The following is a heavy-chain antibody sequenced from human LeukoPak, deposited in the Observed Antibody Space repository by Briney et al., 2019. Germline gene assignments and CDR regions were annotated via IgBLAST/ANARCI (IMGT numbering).Heavy chain of an antibody. J-gene: IGHJ4*02. V-gene: IGHV3-30-3*01. CDR1: GFTFSNYA. Sequence: GGSLRLSCAASGFTFSNYAMHWVRRAPGKGLEWVAVISSDGGLKYYEDSVKGRFTISRDNSKNTLYLQLSRLRGEDTAVYFCGRRRQQLIDYWGQGALVTVAS. CDR3: GRRRQQLIDY. CDR2: ISSDGGLK. D-gene: IGHD6-13*01.